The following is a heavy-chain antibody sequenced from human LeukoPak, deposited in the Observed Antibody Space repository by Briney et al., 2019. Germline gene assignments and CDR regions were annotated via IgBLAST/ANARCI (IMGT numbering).Heavy chain of an antibody. J-gene: IGHJ5*02. CDR2: INPNSGGT. CDR1: GYTFTGYY. Sequence: ASVKISCKASGYTFTGYYMHWVRQAPGHGLEWMGWINPNSGGTNYAQKFQGRVTMTRDTSISTAYMELSRLKSDDTAMYYCAREPFDNSTGYYKEGGSFLDPWGLGTLVTVS. V-gene: IGHV1-2*02. CDR3: AREPFDNSTGYYKEGGSFLDP. D-gene: IGHD3-9*01.